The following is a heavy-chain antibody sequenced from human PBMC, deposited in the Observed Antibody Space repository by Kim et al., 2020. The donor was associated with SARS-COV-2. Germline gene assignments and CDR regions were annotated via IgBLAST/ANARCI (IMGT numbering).Heavy chain of an antibody. CDR3: ARGPEHDSSGYYYVPPTSGLDY. CDR1: GFTFSSYG. D-gene: IGHD3-22*01. V-gene: IGHV3-33*01. Sequence: GGSLRLSCAASGFTFSSYGMHWVRQAPGKGLEWVAVIWYDGSNKYYADSVKGRFTISRDNSKNTLYLQMNSLRAEDTAVYYCARGPEHDSSGYYYVPPTSGLDYWGQGTLVTVSS. CDR2: IWYDGSNK. J-gene: IGHJ4*02.